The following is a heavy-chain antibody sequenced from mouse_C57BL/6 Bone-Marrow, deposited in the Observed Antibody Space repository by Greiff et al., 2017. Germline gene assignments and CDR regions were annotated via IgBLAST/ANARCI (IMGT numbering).Heavy chain of an antibody. D-gene: IGHD1-1*01. Sequence: QVQLKESGAELMKPGASVKLSCKATGYTFTGYWIEWVQQRPGHGLEWIGEILHGSGSTNYNEKFKGKATFTADTSSNTTYMQLSSLKTEDSAIYYCDSGVITTVAEVAYWGQGTLVTVSA. CDR2: ILHGSGST. V-gene: IGHV1-9*01. J-gene: IGHJ3*01. CDR3: DSGVITTVAEVAY. CDR1: GYTFTGYW.